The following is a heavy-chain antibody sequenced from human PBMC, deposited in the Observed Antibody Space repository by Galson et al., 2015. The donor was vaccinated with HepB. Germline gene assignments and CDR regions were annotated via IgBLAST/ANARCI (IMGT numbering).Heavy chain of an antibody. J-gene: IGHJ3*02. D-gene: IGHD3-22*01. V-gene: IGHV3-66*02. Sequence: SLRLSCAASGFTVSSNYMSWVRQAPGKGLEWVSVIYSGGSTYYADSVKGRLTISRDNSKNTLYLQMNSLRAEDTAVYYCARRPMWRYYDSSVIHQDAFDIWGQGTMVTVSS. CDR2: IYSGGST. CDR3: ARRPMWRYYDSSVIHQDAFDI. CDR1: GFTVSSNY.